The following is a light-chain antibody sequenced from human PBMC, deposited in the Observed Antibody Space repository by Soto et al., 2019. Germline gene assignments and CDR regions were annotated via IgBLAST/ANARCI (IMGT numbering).Light chain of an antibody. V-gene: IGLV1-44*01. CDR1: TSNIGGNT. CDR3: AAWDDSLNGAV. Sequence: QSVLTQPPSASGTPGQRVTISCSGSTSNIGGNTVNWYQHLPGTAPKLLIYGNNQRPSGVPDRFSGSKSGTSASLAISGLQSEDAADYYCAAWDDSLNGAVFGGGTQLTVL. J-gene: IGLJ7*01. CDR2: GNN.